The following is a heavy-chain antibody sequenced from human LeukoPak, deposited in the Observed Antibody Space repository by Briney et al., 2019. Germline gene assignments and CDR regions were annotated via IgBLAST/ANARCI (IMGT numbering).Heavy chain of an antibody. CDR2: IFYSGST. D-gene: IGHD3-9*01. CDR1: GGSISNYY. J-gene: IGHJ6*02. V-gene: IGHV4-59*12. CDR3: ARNPSYDILTGYSDYYGMDV. Sequence: PSETLSLTCTVSGGSISNYYWSWIRQPPGKGLEWIAYIFYSGSTNYNPSLRSRLTISLDTSKNQFSLKLSSVTAADTAVYYCARNPSYDILTGYSDYYGMDVWGQGTTVTVSS.